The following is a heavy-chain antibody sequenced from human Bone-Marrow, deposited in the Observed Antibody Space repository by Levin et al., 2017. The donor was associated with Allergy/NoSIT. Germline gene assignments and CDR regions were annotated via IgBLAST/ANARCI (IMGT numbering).Heavy chain of an antibody. CDR1: GGSISSSSYY. CDR3: ARHVVGRGYIVVVPAATSVHGRFDP. CDR2: IYYSGST. D-gene: IGHD2-2*01. J-gene: IGHJ5*02. V-gene: IGHV4-39*01. Sequence: SQTLSLPCTVSGGSISSSSYYWGWIRQPPGKGLEWIGSIYYSGSTYYNPSLKSRVTISVDTSKNQFSLKLSSVTAADTAVYYCARHVVGRGYIVVVPAATSVHGRFDPWGQGTLVTVSS.